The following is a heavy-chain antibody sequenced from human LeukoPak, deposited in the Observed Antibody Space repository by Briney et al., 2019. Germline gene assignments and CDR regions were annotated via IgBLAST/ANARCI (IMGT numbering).Heavy chain of an antibody. CDR2: INPNSGGT. J-gene: IGHJ4*02. CDR3: ARVPPMYGDYYFDY. D-gene: IGHD4-17*01. Sequence: ASVKVSCKASGYTFTGYYMHWVRQAPGQGLEWMGRINPNSGGTNYAQKFQGRVTMTRDTSISTAYMELSRLRSDDTAVYYCARVPPMYGDYYFDYWGQGTLVTVSS. CDR1: GYTFTGYY. V-gene: IGHV1-2*02.